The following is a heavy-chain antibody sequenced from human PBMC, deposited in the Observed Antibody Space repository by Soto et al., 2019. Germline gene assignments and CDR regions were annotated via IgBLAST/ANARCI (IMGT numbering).Heavy chain of an antibody. CDR2: IIPIFGTA. D-gene: IGHD5-18*01. CDR3: GTNTGIDSYYHGMDV. Sequence: QVQLVQSGAEVKKPGSSVKVSCKASGGTFSSYAISWVRQAPGQGLEWMGGIIPIFGTANYAQKFQGRVTITADESTSPAYMALSSLRSEDTAVYCCGTNTGIDSYYHGMDVWGQGTTVTVSS. J-gene: IGHJ6*02. V-gene: IGHV1-69*12. CDR1: GGTFSSYA.